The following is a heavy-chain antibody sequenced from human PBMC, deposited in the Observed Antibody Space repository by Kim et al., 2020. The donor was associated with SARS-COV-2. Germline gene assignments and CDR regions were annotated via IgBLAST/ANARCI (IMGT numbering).Heavy chain of an antibody. V-gene: IGHV5-51*01. D-gene: IGHD2-2*01. CDR1: GYSFTSYW. CDR3: AREPAANLYGMDV. J-gene: IGHJ6*02. CDR2: IYPGDSDT. Sequence: GESLKISCKGSGYSFTSYWIGWVRQMPGKGLEWMGIIYPGDSDTRYSPSFQGQVTISADKSISTAYLQRSSLKASDTAMYYCAREPAANLYGMDVWGQGTTVTVSS.